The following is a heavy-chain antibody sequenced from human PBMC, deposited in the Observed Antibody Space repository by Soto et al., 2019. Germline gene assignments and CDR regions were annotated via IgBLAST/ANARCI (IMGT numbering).Heavy chain of an antibody. D-gene: IGHD2-15*01. J-gene: IGHJ5*02. CDR2: INAGNGNT. V-gene: IGHV1-3*01. Sequence: QVQLVQSGAEVKKPGASVKVSCKASGYTFTSYAMHWVRQAPGQRLEWMGWINAGNGNTKYSQKFQGRVTITRDTSASTAYMELSSLRSEDTAVYYCARAYIVVVVAANWFDPWSQGTLVTVSS. CDR1: GYTFTSYA. CDR3: ARAYIVVVVAANWFDP.